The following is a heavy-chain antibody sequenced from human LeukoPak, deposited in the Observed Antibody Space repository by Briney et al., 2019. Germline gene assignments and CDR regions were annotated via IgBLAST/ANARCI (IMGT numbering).Heavy chain of an antibody. V-gene: IGHV4-39*01. CDR2: ISHTGST. CDR3: SSEGPSPGYNSDWYGAFDI. Sequence: PSETLSLTCTVSGGSISSGTYYWGWIRQSPGKGLEWIGSISHTGSTYYNPSLKSRVTISVDTSKNRFSLRFSSVTAADTAVYYCSSEGPSPGYNSDWYGAFDIWGQGTMVTVSS. D-gene: IGHD6-19*01. J-gene: IGHJ3*02. CDR1: GGSISSGTYY.